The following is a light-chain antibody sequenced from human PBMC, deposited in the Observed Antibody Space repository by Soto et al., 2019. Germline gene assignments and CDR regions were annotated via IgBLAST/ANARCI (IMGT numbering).Light chain of an antibody. CDR2: EVS. CDR3: SSHGGINNVL. CDR1: SSDVGGYNY. J-gene: IGLJ2*01. Sequence: QSALTQPASVSGSPGQSITISCTGTSSDVGGYNYVSWYQQHPGKAPKLMIYEVSNRPSGVSNRFSGSKSGNTASLTVSGLQAEDEGDYYCSSHGGINNVLFGGGTKLTVL. V-gene: IGLV2-14*01.